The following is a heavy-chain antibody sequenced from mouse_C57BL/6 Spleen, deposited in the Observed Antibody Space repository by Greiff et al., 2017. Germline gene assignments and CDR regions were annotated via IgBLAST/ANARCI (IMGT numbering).Heavy chain of an antibody. CDR1: GYTFTGYW. CDR2: ILPGSGST. Sequence: VQLQQSGAELMKPGASVKLSCKATGYTFTGYWIEWVKQRPGHGLEWIGEILPGSGSTNYNEKFKGKATFTADTSSNTAYMQLSSLTTEDSAIYYGARRGITTAPYYYAMDYWGQGTSVTVSS. V-gene: IGHV1-9*01. CDR3: ARRGITTAPYYYAMDY. D-gene: IGHD1-2*01. J-gene: IGHJ4*01.